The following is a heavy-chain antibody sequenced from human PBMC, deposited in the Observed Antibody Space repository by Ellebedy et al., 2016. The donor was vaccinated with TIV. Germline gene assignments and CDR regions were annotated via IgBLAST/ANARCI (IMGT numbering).Heavy chain of an antibody. CDR3: ARDNYKVSVAGSN. Sequence: PGGSLRLSCAASGFIISGDWMSWVRQAPGKGLEWVAHINPDGSAESYVDSVKGRFTISRDNAKNSLYLQMNSLRAEDTAVYYCARDNYKVSVAGSNWGQGTLVTVSS. CDR2: INPDGSAE. D-gene: IGHD6-19*01. J-gene: IGHJ4*02. V-gene: IGHV3-7*01. CDR1: GFIISGDW.